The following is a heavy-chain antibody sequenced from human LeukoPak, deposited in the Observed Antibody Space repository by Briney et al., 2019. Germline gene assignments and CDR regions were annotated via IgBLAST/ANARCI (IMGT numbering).Heavy chain of an antibody. CDR3: ARVNPGLYYYGSGSYRNLYYYYYYMDV. CDR2: INHSGST. D-gene: IGHD3-10*01. CDR1: GGSFSGYY. J-gene: IGHJ6*03. V-gene: IGHV4-34*01. Sequence: PSETLSLTCAVYGGSFSGYYWSWIRQPPGKGLEWIGEINHSGSTNYNPSLKSRVTISVDTSKNQFSLKLSSVTAADTAVYYCARVNPGLYYYGSGSYRNLYYYYYYMDVWGKGTTVTVSS.